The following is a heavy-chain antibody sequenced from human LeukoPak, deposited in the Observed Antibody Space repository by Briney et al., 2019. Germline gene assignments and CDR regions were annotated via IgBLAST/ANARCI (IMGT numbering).Heavy chain of an antibody. J-gene: IGHJ4*02. CDR2: INHSGST. D-gene: IGHD3-22*01. CDR3: ARGNPAMIVVVFRGRKPSYYFDY. V-gene: IGHV4-34*01. CDR1: GGSFSGYY. Sequence: PSETLSLTCAVYGGSFSGYYWSWIRQPPGKGLEWIGEINHSGSTNYNPSLKSRVTISVDTSKNQFSLKLSSVTAADTAVYYCARGNPAMIVVVFRGRKPSYYFDYWGQGTLVTVSS.